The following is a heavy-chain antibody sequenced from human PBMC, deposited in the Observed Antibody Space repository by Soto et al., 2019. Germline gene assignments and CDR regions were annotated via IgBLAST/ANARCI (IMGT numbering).Heavy chain of an antibody. CDR2: IYYSGST. CDR3: ASLPDWGSGSN. CDR1: GDSISSSSYY. V-gene: IGHV4-39*01. J-gene: IGHJ4*02. D-gene: IGHD3-10*01. Sequence: QLQLQESGPGLVKPSETLSLTCTVSGDSISSSSYYWGWIRHPPGKGLEWIGSIYYSGSTYYNPSLESRVTVSVDTSKNQFSLKLTSVTAADTAVYYCASLPDWGSGSNWGQGTLVTVSS.